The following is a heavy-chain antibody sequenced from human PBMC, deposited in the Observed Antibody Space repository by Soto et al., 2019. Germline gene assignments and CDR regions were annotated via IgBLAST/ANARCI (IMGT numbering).Heavy chain of an antibody. CDR3: ERRIAANWFDP. D-gene: IGHD6-13*01. CDR2: IYPGDSDT. V-gene: IGHV5-51*01. J-gene: IGHJ5*02. CDR1: GYSFTSYW. Sequence: GESLKISCKGSGYSFTSYWIGWVRQMPGKGLEWMGIIYPGDSDTRYSPSFQGQVTISAVKSISPAYLQWSSLKASDTAMYYCERRIAANWFDPWGQGTLVTVSS.